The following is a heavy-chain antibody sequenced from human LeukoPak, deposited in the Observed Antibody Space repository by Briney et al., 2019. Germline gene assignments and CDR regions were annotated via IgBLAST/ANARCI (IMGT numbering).Heavy chain of an antibody. Sequence: ASVKVSCKASGGTFSSYAFSWVRQAPGQGLEWMGWISAYNGNTNYAQKLQGRVTMTTDTSTSTAYMELRSLRSDDTAVYYCARDPPRIVVVVAATNYYGMDVWGQGTTVTVSS. CDR1: GGTFSSYA. D-gene: IGHD2-15*01. CDR2: ISAYNGNT. V-gene: IGHV1-18*01. CDR3: ARDPPRIVVVVAATNYYGMDV. J-gene: IGHJ6*02.